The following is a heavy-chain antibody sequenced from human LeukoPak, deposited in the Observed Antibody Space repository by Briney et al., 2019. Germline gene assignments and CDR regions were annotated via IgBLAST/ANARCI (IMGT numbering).Heavy chain of an antibody. CDR1: GYTFSRYV. CDR3: ARDDCGDTCYPGGY. CDR2: INAGNGGT. J-gene: IGHJ4*02. Sequence: ASVKVSCKASGYTFSRYVVHRVRQAPGQRPEWMGWINAGNGGTKYSQNFQGRVTITWDRSANTAYMELSSLTSEDTALYYCARDDCGDTCYPGGYWGQGALVTVSS. D-gene: IGHD2-21*01. V-gene: IGHV1-3*01.